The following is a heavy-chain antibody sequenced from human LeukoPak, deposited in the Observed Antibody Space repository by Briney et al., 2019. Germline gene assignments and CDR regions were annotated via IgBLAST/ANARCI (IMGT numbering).Heavy chain of an antibody. CDR1: GFTFSDYE. Sequence: GGSLRLSWAASGFTFSDYEINWVRQAPGKGLEWVSCISTSGSTTYYADSVKGRFTISRDNAKNSLFLQMNTLTAEDTAVYYCARGALHVFDYWGQGTPVTVSS. V-gene: IGHV3-48*03. D-gene: IGHD3-10*02. CDR2: ISTSGSTT. J-gene: IGHJ4*02. CDR3: ARGALHVFDY.